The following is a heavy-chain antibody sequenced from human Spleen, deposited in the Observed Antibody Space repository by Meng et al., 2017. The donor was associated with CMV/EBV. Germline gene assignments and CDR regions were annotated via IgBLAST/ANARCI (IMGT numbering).Heavy chain of an antibody. CDR1: FTFSNYA. D-gene: IGHD3-22*01. CDR3: AKDGLKDSSGYYPTPFDH. Sequence: FTFSNYAMSWVRQAPGKGLEWVSVIRGPGGGTYYADSVKGRFTISRDNSKNTVFLQMNSLMAEDTAVYYCAKDGLKDSSGYYPTPFDHWGQGTLVTVSS. CDR2: IRGPGGGT. J-gene: IGHJ4*02. V-gene: IGHV3-23*01.